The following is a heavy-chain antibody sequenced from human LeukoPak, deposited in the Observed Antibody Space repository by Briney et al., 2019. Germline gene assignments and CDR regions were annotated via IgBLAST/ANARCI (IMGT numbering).Heavy chain of an antibody. D-gene: IGHD5-18*01. CDR3: TRGPIQQRLYYGMDV. Sequence: GGSLRLSCTASGFTFGDHAMSWVRQAPGKGLEWVGFIRSKTYGGTTEYAASVKGRFTISRDGSKSIAYLQMNSLKTEDTAVYYCTRGPIQQRLYYGMDVWGQGTTVTVSS. CDR2: IRSKTYGGTT. CDR1: GFTFGDHA. V-gene: IGHV3-49*04. J-gene: IGHJ6*02.